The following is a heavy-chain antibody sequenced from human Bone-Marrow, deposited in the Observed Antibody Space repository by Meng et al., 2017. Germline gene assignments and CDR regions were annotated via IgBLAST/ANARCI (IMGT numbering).Heavy chain of an antibody. J-gene: IGHJ5*02. CDR1: GGSISSYY. CDR3: ARDLIRIAAAVYNWFDP. V-gene: IGHV4-4*07. Sequence: SETLSLTCTVSGGSISSYYWSWIRQPAGKGLEWIGRIYTSGSTNYNPSLKSRVTMSVDTSKNQFSLKLSSVTAADTAVYYCARDLIRIAAAVYNWFDPWGQGTLVTVSS. CDR2: IYTSGST. D-gene: IGHD6-13*01.